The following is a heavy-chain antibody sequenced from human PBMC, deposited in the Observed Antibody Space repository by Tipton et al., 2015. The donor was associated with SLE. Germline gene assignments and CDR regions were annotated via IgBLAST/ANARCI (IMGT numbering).Heavy chain of an antibody. Sequence: TLSLTCTVDGESLSGHYWIWIRQPPGKGLEWIGDINHSGRIDYNPSLMSRVTISEATSTNQFSLTLSSVTAADTAVYYCATLHSGYDYYYYGMDVWGQGTTVTVSS. J-gene: IGHJ6*02. D-gene: IGHD5-12*01. CDR3: ATLHSGYDYYYYGMDV. V-gene: IGHV4-34*01. CDR1: GESLSGHY. CDR2: INHSGRI.